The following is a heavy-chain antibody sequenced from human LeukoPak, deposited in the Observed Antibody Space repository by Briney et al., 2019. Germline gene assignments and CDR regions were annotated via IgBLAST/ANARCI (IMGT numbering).Heavy chain of an antibody. CDR2: IYTGGTT. CDR3: AKDMAAYYYASGNIDY. CDR1: GFTVSSNY. Sequence: GSLRLSCAASGFTVSSNYMTWVRQAPGKGLEWVSIIYTGGTTYYADSVKGRFTISRDNSKNSLYLQMNSLRADDTSLYYCAKDMAAYYYASGNIDYWGQGTLVTVSS. D-gene: IGHD3-10*01. J-gene: IGHJ4*02. V-gene: IGHV3-53*05.